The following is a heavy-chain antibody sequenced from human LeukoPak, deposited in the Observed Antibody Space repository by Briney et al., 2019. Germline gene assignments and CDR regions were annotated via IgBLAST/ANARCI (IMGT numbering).Heavy chain of an antibody. CDR1: GFTFSNYY. J-gene: IGHJ4*02. V-gene: IGHV3-74*01. D-gene: IGHD1-26*01. CDR3: ARDPKQGGTYWNYFDY. Sequence: PGGSLRLSCAASGFTFSNYYMHWVRQAPGKGPVWVSRINSDRSITSYADSVKGRFTISRDNAKNTLYLEMNSLSAEDTAVYYCARDPKQGGTYWNYFDYWGQGTLVTVSP. CDR2: INSDRSIT.